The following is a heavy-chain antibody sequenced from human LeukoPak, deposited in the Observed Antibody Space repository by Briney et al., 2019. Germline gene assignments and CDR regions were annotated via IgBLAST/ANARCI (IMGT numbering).Heavy chain of an antibody. CDR3: ARGYYMDV. V-gene: IGHV4-34*01. Sequence: PSETLSLTCAVYGGSFSGDYWSWIRQPPGKGLEWIGEINHSGSTNYNPSLKSRVTISVDTSKNQFSLKLSSVTAADTAVYYCARGYYMDVWGKGTTVTVSS. J-gene: IGHJ6*03. CDR1: GGSFSGDY. CDR2: INHSGST.